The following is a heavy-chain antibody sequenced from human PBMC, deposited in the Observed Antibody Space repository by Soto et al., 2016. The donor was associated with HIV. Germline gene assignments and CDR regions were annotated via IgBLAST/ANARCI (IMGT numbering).Heavy chain of an antibody. CDR1: EFTFSGSA. J-gene: IGHJ3*02. D-gene: IGHD5-12*01. CDR3: TRPSGYDSSLVDFDI. CDR2: IRSKANSYAT. Sequence: EVQLVESGGGLVQPGGSLKLSCAASEFTFSGSAMHWVRQASGKGLEWVGRIRSKANSYATAYAASVKGRFTIFRDDSKNTAYLQMNSLKTEDTAVYYCTRPSGYDSSLVDFDIWGQGTMVTVSS. V-gene: IGHV3-73*01.